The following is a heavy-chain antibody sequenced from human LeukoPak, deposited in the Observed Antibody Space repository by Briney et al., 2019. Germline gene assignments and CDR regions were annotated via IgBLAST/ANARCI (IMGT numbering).Heavy chain of an antibody. D-gene: IGHD3-9*01. CDR3: AAGVRGYFDYYYFDY. CDR1: GFTFSGYW. CDR2: IKQDGSEN. V-gene: IGHV3-7*01. J-gene: IGHJ4*02. Sequence: PGGSLRLSCAASGFTFSGYWMSWVRQAPGKGLEWVASIKQDGSENYYVDSVKGRFTISRDNAKNSLYLQMNSLRAEDTAVYYCAAGVRGYFDYYYFDYWGQGTLVTVSS.